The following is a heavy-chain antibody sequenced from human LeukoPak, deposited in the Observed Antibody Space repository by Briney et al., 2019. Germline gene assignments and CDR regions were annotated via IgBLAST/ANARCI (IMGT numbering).Heavy chain of an antibody. J-gene: IGHJ3*02. CDR2: ISSSSSYI. Sequence: GGSLRLSRAASGFTFSSYSMNWVRQAPGKGLEWVSSISSSSSYIYYADSVKGRFTISRDNAKNSLYLQMNSLRAEDTAVYYCARETNSPDAFDIWGQGTMVTVSS. V-gene: IGHV3-21*01. CDR3: ARETNSPDAFDI. D-gene: IGHD4-23*01. CDR1: GFTFSSYS.